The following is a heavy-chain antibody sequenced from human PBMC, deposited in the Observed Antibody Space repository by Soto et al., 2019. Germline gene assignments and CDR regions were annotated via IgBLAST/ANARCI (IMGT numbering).Heavy chain of an antibody. D-gene: IGHD6-13*01. CDR1: GGSFSGYY. J-gene: IGHJ5*02. V-gene: IGHV4-34*01. CDR3: ARGPRIAAAVTRGNNWFDP. Sequence: SETLSLTCAVYGGSFSGYYWSWIRQPPGKGLEWIGEINHSGSTNYNPSLKSRVTISVDTSKNRFSLKLSSVTAADTAVYYCARGPRIAAAVTRGNNWFDPWGQGTLVTVSS. CDR2: INHSGST.